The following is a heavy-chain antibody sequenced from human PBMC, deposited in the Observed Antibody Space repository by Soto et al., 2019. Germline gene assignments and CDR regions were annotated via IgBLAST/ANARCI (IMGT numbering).Heavy chain of an antibody. J-gene: IGHJ3*02. D-gene: IGHD2-2*01. V-gene: IGHV1-18*01. CDR2: ISAYNGNT. Sequence: QVQLVQSGAEVKKPGASVKVSCKASGYTFTSYGISWVRQAPGQGLEWMGWISAYNGNTNYAQKLQGRVTMTTDTSTSTAYMELRSLRSDDTAVYYCARDDCSSTSCYGAGGAFDIWGRGTMVTVSS. CDR3: ARDDCSSTSCYGAGGAFDI. CDR1: GYTFTSYG.